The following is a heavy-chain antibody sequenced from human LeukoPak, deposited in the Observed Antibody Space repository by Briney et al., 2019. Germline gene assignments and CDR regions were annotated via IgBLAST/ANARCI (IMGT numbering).Heavy chain of an antibody. V-gene: IGHV4-39*07. CDR2: IYYSGST. Sequence: PSETLSLTCTASGGSISSSSYYWGWIRQPPGKGLEWIGSIYYSGSTYYNPSLKSRVTISVDTSKNQFSLKLSSVTAADTAVYYCARDRGGSDYWGQGTLVTVSS. CDR3: ARDRGGSDY. CDR1: GGSISSSSYY. J-gene: IGHJ4*02. D-gene: IGHD1-26*01.